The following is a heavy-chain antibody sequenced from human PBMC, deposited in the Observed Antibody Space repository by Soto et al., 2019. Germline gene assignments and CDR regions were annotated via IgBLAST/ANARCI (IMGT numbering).Heavy chain of an antibody. V-gene: IGHV3-23*01. CDR1: GFTFSNFD. CDR2: ISTSGGTT. CDR3: ATGTAAPAH. J-gene: IGHJ1*01. D-gene: IGHD6-13*01. Sequence: GGVLRLACAASGFTFSNFDMSWVRQAPGKGLEWVSGISTSGGTTYYADSVKGRLTSSRDNSKNTLYLQMTSLRAEDTAVYYCATGTAAPAHWGQGTLVTVSS.